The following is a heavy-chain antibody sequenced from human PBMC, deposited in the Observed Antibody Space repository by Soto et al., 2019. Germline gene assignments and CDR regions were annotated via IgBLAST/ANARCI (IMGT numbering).Heavy chain of an antibody. V-gene: IGHV4-39*01. D-gene: IGHD3-22*01. CDR1: DGSMNSDSSY. CDR2: INHSGST. Sequence: KPSETLSLTCRVSDGSMNSDSSYWGWIRQPPGKGLEWIRVINHSGSTYHNLSLKGRVTMSVDASRNQFSLKLTSMTAADTAVYYCARLGGYVSVGYYYLWDSWGQGTLVTVS. CDR3: ARLGGYVSVGYYYLWDS. J-gene: IGHJ4*02.